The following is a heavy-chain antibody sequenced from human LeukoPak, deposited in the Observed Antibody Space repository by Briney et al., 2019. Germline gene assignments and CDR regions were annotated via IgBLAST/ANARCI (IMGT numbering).Heavy chain of an antibody. J-gene: IGHJ4*02. CDR3: AREGRTYYDFWSGQYFDY. CDR1: GGTFSSYA. CDR2: IIPIFGTA. D-gene: IGHD3-3*01. Sequence: SVKVSCKPSGGTFSSYAISWVRQAPGQGLEWMGGIIPIFGTANYAQKCQGRVTITADESTSTAYMELSSLRSEDTAVYYCAREGRTYYDFWSGQYFDYWGQGTLVTVSS. V-gene: IGHV1-69*13.